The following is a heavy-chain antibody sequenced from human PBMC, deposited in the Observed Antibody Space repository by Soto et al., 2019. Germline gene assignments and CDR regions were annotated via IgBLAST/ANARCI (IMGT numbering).Heavy chain of an antibody. V-gene: IGHV1-69*13. CDR3: ASVRWSRYCSSTSCYDWFDP. D-gene: IGHD2-2*01. CDR2: IIPIFGTA. CDR1: GGTFSSYA. J-gene: IGHJ5*02. Sequence: SVKVSCKASGGTFSSYAISWVRQAPGQGLEWMGGIIPIFGTANYAQKLQGRVTITADESTSTAYMELSSLRSEDTAVYYCASVRWSRYCSSTSCYDWFDPWGQGTLVTVSS.